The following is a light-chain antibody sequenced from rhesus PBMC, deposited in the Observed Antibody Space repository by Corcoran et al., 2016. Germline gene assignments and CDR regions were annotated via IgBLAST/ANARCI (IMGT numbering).Light chain of an antibody. Sequence: IQMTQSPSSLSASVGDRVTITGRASQGISSWLAWYQQKPGKAPKLLIYKASNLQSGVPSRFSGSGTGTEFTLTIRSLRSEHFATYFCQQYDDLPWTFAQGTKVEI. CDR1: QGISSW. V-gene: IGKV1-21*01. J-gene: IGKJ1*01. CDR2: KAS. CDR3: QQYDDLPWT.